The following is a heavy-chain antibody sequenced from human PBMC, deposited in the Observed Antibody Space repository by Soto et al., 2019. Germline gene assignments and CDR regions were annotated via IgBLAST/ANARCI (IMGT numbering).Heavy chain of an antibody. CDR3: ARPLRYYYYYYGMDV. D-gene: IGHD4-17*01. Sequence: SVKVSCKASGGTFSSDAISWVRQAPGQGLEWMGGIIPIFGTANYAQKFQGRVTITADESTSTAYMELSSLRSEDTAVYYCARPLRYYYYYYGMDVWGQGTTVTVSS. CDR1: GGTFSSDA. CDR2: IIPIFGTA. V-gene: IGHV1-69*13. J-gene: IGHJ6*02.